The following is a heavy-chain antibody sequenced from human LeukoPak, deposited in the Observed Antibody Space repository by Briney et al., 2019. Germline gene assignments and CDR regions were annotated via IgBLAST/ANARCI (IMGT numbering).Heavy chain of an antibody. CDR2: ISGSGGT. V-gene: IGHV3-23*01. Sequence: GGSLSLSCAASRFTVSSNYMNGVRQAPGKGLEWVSAISGSGGTYYAYSVKGWFIISRDNSKNTLYLQMNSLRAEDTAVYYCAKDTARYCGGDCYSDYWGQGTLVTVSS. CDR1: RFTVSSNY. D-gene: IGHD2-21*02. CDR3: AKDTARYCGGDCYSDY. J-gene: IGHJ4*02.